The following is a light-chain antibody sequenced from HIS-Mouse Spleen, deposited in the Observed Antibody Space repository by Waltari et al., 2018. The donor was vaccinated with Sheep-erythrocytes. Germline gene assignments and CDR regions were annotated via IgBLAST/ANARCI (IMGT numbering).Light chain of an antibody. CDR3: QQFNNYPRT. J-gene: IGKJ1*01. V-gene: IGKV1D-13*01. CDR1: QGISSP. Sequence: AIQLPQSPSSLSASVGDRVTITFRASQGISSPLAWYQQKPGKAPKLLIYDASSLESGVPSRFSGSRDGTDFTLTISSLQPEDFATYYCQQFNNYPRTFGQGTKVEIK. CDR2: DAS.